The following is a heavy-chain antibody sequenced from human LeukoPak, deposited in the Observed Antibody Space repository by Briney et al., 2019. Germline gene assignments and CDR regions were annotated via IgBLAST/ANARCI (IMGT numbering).Heavy chain of an antibody. CDR1: GFTFSSYA. Sequence: PGRSLRLSCAASGFTFSSYAMHWVRQAPGKGLEWVAVISYDGSNKYYADSVKGRFTISRDNSKNTLYLQMNSLRAEDTAVYYCARLDFWSGYGYYYYYGMDVWGQGTTVTVSS. V-gene: IGHV3-30-3*01. D-gene: IGHD3-3*01. CDR2: ISYDGSNK. J-gene: IGHJ6*02. CDR3: ARLDFWSGYGYYYYYGMDV.